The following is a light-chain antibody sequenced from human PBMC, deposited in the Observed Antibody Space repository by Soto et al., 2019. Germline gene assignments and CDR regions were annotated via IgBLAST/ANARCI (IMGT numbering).Light chain of an antibody. CDR1: QSVSSSY. Sequence: EIVLTQSPDTLSLSPGESATLSCRASQSVSSSYLAWYQQKPGRAPRLLIYGASYRATGIPDRFSGSGSGTDFTLTISRLEPEDFAVFYCQQYDDSITFGQGTRLEIE. CDR3: QQYDDSIT. J-gene: IGKJ5*01. V-gene: IGKV3-20*01. CDR2: GAS.